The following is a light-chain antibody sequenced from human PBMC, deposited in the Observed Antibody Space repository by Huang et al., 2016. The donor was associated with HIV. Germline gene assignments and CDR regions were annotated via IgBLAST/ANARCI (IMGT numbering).Light chain of an antibody. Sequence: EIVLTQSPGTLSLSPGERATLSCWASQSVTSDYVAWSQQKPGQAPRLLIYGASIRATGIPDRFSGSGSATCFTLTISRLEPGDFAVYYCQQYGSSLGTFGGGTKVEIK. CDR1: QSVTSDY. CDR2: GAS. J-gene: IGKJ4*01. V-gene: IGKV3-20*01. CDR3: QQYGSSLGT.